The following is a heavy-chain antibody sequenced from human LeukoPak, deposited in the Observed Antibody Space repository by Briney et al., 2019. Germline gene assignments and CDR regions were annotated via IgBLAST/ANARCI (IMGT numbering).Heavy chain of an antibody. D-gene: IGHD6-6*01. CDR2: ISQDGSEE. J-gene: IGHJ4*02. CDR1: GFTFTRYW. Sequence: GGSLRLSCAASGFTFTRYWKAWVRQAPGKGLEWISNISQDGSEEYYVDSVRGRFTASRDNAKNSLYLQMNNLRAEDTAVYFCSNGIYSSSYWGQGTLVTVSS. V-gene: IGHV3-7*01. CDR3: SNGIYSSSY.